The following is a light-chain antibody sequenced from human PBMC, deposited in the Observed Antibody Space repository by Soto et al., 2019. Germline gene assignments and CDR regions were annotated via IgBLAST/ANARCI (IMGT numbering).Light chain of an antibody. J-gene: IGKJ4*01. CDR2: FTS. CDR3: QQHNSYPLT. V-gene: IGKV1-9*01. CDR1: QGLSSY. Sequence: IQLTQSPSSLSASVGDRVTITCRASQGLSSYLDWYQQKPWKAPKLLIYFTSTLQSGVPSRFSGSGSGTDFTLTISSLQPEDFATYYCQQHNSYPLTFGGGTKVEIK.